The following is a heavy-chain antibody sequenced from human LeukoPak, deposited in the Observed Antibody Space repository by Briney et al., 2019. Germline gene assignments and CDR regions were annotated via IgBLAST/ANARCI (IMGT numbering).Heavy chain of an antibody. J-gene: IGHJ3*02. CDR3: TRGSTGHYRSRGGFAFDI. CDR2: FYYDGST. D-gene: IGHD2-8*02. V-gene: IGHV4-59*11. CDR1: GASICQHY. Sequence: SETLSLTCTVSGASICQHYWRWIRHPPGKGLEYVGYFYYDGSTNYTSSVRRRVTILVDTSKNQFTLNLRSVTAADTAKYYCTRGSTGHYRSRGGFAFDIWGQGTVVAGSS.